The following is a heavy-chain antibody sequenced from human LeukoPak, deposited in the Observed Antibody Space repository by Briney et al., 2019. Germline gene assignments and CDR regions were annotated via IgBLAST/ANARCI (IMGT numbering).Heavy chain of an antibody. D-gene: IGHD4-17*01. CDR1: GGSIGSYY. J-gene: IGHJ4*02. CDR2: IYTSGST. CDR3: ARVAEMTTVTTGTTYYFDY. V-gene: IGHV4-4*07. Sequence: SETLSLTCTVSGGSIGSYYWSWIRQPAGKGLEWIGRIYTSGSTNYNPSLKSRVTISVDTSKNQFFLKLSSVTAADTAVYYCARVAEMTTVTTGTTYYFDYWGQGTLVTVSS.